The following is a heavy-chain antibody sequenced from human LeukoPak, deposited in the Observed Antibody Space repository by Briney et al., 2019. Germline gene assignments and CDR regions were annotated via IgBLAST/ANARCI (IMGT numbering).Heavy chain of an antibody. CDR3: ARLDSGYDFGA. Sequence: SETLSLTCTVSGGSISSSSYYWGWIRQPPGKGLEWIGSIYYSGSTYYNPSLKSRVTISVDTSKNQFSLKLSSVTAADTAVYYCARLDSGYDFGAWGQRTLVTVSS. V-gene: IGHV4-39*01. J-gene: IGHJ4*02. CDR1: GGSISSSSYY. D-gene: IGHD5-12*01. CDR2: IYYSGST.